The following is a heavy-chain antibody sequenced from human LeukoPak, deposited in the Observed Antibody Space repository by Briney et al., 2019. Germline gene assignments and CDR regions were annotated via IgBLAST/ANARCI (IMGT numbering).Heavy chain of an antibody. CDR3: ARTGYGDYVYWFDP. V-gene: IGHV3-33*01. CDR1: GLTFSSHC. Sequence: GRSLRLSCAASGLTFSSHCMHWVRQAPGKGLEWVSVIWYHGSNKYYADSVKCRFTISRDNSKNTLYLQMNSLRVEDTAVYYCARTGYGDYVYWFDPWGQGTLVTVSS. CDR2: IWYHGSNK. D-gene: IGHD4-17*01. J-gene: IGHJ5*02.